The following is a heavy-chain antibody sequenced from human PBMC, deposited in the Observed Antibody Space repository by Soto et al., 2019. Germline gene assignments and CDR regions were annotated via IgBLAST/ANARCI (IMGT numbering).Heavy chain of an antibody. CDR3: VRERGTGDYHSWFDP. V-gene: IGHV4-59*01. CDR2: IYYSGST. Sequence: SETLSLTCTVSGGSISSYYWSWIRQPPGKGLEWIGYIYYSGSTNYNPSLKSRVTISVDTSKNQFSLKLSSVTAADTAVYYCVRERGTGDYHSWFDPWGQGTLVTVSS. CDR1: GGSISSYY. D-gene: IGHD2-8*02. J-gene: IGHJ5*02.